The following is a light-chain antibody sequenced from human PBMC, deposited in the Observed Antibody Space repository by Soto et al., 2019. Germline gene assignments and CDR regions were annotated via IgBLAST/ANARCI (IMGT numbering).Light chain of an antibody. Sequence: QSVLTQPASVSGSPGQSITISCTGTSSDIGGYNYVSWYRQHPGKAPKLIIYDVSNRPSGVSNRFSGSKSGNTASLTISGLQAEDEADYYCGTWDNSLGDGHVVFGGGTQLTVL. J-gene: IGLJ2*01. CDR1: SSDIGGYNY. CDR3: GTWDNSLGDGHVV. V-gene: IGLV2-14*01. CDR2: DVS.